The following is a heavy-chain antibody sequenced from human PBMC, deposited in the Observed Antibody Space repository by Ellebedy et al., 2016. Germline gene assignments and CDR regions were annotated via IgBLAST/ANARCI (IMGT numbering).Heavy chain of an antibody. D-gene: IGHD3-22*01. CDR3: ARVRSPDYSTNYDLDV. Sequence: GEFLKISXAASGFTFSRFDIHWVRQAQGKGLEWVAAISNDGNDENYGASVKGRFSISRDNSKNRVYLQMSSLRVEDTAVYSCARVRSPDYSTNYDLDVWGQGTTVTVSS. V-gene: IGHV3-30*03. CDR2: ISNDGNDE. CDR1: GFTFSRFD. J-gene: IGHJ6*02.